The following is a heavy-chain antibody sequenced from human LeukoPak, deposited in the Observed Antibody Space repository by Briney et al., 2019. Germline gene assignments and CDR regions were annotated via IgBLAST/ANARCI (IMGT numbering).Heavy chain of an antibody. CDR2: ISAYNGNT. V-gene: IGHV1-18*01. D-gene: IGHD1-1*01. CDR3: ATAAWVSTSSNYYFDN. Sequence: RASVKVSCKASGYTFTSYGISWVRQAPGQGLEWMGWISAYNGNTNYAQKLQGRVTMTTDTSTSTAYMELRSLRSDDTAVYYCATAAWVSTSSNYYFDNWGQGTLVTVSS. J-gene: IGHJ4*02. CDR1: GYTFTSYG.